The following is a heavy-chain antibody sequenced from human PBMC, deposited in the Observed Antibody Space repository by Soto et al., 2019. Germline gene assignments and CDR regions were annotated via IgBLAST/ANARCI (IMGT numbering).Heavy chain of an antibody. Sequence: GESLKISCKGSGYSFTSYWIGWVRQMPGKGLEWMGIIYPGDSDTRYSPSFQGQVTISADKSISTAYLQWSSLKASDTAMYYCARPYCSGGSCYRLGMDVWGQGTTVTVSS. CDR2: IYPGDSDT. V-gene: IGHV5-51*01. J-gene: IGHJ6*02. CDR1: GYSFTSYW. CDR3: ARPYCSGGSCYRLGMDV. D-gene: IGHD2-15*01.